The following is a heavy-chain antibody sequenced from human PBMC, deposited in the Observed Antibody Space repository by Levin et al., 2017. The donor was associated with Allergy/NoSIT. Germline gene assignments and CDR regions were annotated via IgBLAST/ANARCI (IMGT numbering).Heavy chain of an antibody. Sequence: SVKVSCKASGGTFSSYAISWVRQAPGQGLEWMGGIIPIFGTANYAQKFQGRVTITADESTSTAYMELSSLRSEDTAVYYCARDLAYYYDSSGYYDRWGQGTLVTVSS. V-gene: IGHV1-69*13. J-gene: IGHJ4*02. D-gene: IGHD3-22*01. CDR1: GGTFSSYA. CDR3: ARDLAYYYDSSGYYDR. CDR2: IIPIFGTA.